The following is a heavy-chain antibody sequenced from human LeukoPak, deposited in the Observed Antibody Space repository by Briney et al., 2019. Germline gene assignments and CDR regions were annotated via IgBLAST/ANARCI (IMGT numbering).Heavy chain of an antibody. CDR1: GGSISTYY. J-gene: IGHJ4*02. CDR3: ARSGSAGVIFFDL. V-gene: IGHV4-59*01. D-gene: IGHD1-26*01. CDR2: VHHSGSP. Sequence: SETLSLTCTVSGGSISTYYWSWIRQSPGKGLEWIGYVHHSGSPNYSPSLGSRATMSVDTSNNEFSLNLKPVTAADTAVYFCARSGSAGVIFFDLWGQGTLVTVPS.